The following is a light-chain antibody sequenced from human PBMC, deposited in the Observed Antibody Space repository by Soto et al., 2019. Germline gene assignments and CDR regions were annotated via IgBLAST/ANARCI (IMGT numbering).Light chain of an antibody. CDR3: SSSTHSNTVV. CDR1: SGDIGAYDH. J-gene: IGLJ3*02. Sequence: QSALTQPASVSGSPGQSVILSCSGTSGDIGAYDHVAWFQQHPGEVPKLLLRDVTNRPPGVSGRFSGSKSGNTAYLTISGLRPEDEADYYCSSSTHSNTVVFGGGTKLTVL. V-gene: IGLV2-14*03. CDR2: DVT.